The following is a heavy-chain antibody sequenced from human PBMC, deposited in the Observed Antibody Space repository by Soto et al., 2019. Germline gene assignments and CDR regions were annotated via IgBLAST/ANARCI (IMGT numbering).Heavy chain of an antibody. CDR1: GFSLTTNGVG. D-gene: IGHD4-17*01. Sequence: QITLKESGPTLGKPTQPLTLTCTFSGFSLTTNGVGVGWIRQPPGKALEWLALTYWDDDERYSPSLQSRLTITKYTSKNQVGLTMTRMDPVDTATYYCAHMTTVTTFDFWGQGTLVTVSS. V-gene: IGHV2-5*02. CDR3: AHMTTVTTFDF. J-gene: IGHJ4*02. CDR2: TYWDDDE.